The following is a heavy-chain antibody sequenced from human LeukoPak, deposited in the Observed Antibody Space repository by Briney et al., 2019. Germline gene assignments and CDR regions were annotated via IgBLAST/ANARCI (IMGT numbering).Heavy chain of an antibody. D-gene: IGHD3-22*01. J-gene: IGHJ4*02. CDR1: GFTFSSYV. CDR3: ARNSDYYDYSPQSV. Sequence: GGSLRLSCAASGFTFSSYVMHWVRQAPGKGLEWVAIISYDGSNEYYADSVKGRFTISRDNSKNMLFLQMNSLIIEDTAVYYCARNSDYYDYSPQSVWGQGTLVTVS. CDR2: ISYDGSNE. V-gene: IGHV3-30*04.